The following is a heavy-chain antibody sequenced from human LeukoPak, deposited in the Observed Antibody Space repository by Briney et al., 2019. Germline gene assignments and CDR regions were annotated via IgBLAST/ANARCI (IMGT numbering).Heavy chain of an antibody. CDR2: ISSSGSTI. CDR1: GFTFSSYE. V-gene: IGHV3-48*03. Sequence: GGSLRLSCAASGFTFSSYEMNWVRQSPGKGLEWVSYISSSGSTIYYADSVKGLFTISRDNAKNSLYLQMNSLRAEDTAVYYCARSVQPFYYYYMDVWGKGTTVTVSS. CDR3: ARSVQPFYYYYMDV. D-gene: IGHD4-17*01. J-gene: IGHJ6*03.